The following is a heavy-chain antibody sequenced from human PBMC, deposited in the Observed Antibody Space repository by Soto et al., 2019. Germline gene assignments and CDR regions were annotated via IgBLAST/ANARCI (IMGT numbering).Heavy chain of an antibody. CDR2: IDIDGRGT. CDR3: ATVFDL. J-gene: IGHJ5*02. CDR1: GFTLSGRW. Sequence: EMQLVESGGGLVQPGGSLRLSCAASGFTLSGRWIHWVRQAPGKGLEWVSRIDIDGRGTSYADSVQGRFTISTDNAKNTVYLPMTSLRVEDTAVYYCATVFDLWGQGTLVNVAS. V-gene: IGHV3-74*01.